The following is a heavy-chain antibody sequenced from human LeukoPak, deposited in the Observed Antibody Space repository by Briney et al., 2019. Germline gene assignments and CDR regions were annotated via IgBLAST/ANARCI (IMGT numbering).Heavy chain of an antibody. D-gene: IGHD6-13*01. CDR3: ARVPQGSSWPYYFDY. CDR1: GGTFSTYA. J-gene: IGHJ4*02. CDR2: IVSILGTA. V-gene: IGHV1-69*04. Sequence: SVKVSCKASGGTFSTYAISWVRQAPGQGLEWVGRIVSILGTANYAQNFQGRVTITADRSTTTAYMELSSLRSEDTAVYYCARVPQGSSWPYYFDYWGQGTLVTVSS.